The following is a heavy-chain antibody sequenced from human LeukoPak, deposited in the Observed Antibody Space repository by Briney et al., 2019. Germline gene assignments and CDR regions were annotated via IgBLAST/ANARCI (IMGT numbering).Heavy chain of an antibody. D-gene: IGHD4-11*01. V-gene: IGHV3-23*01. CDR3: ARVGLTTGDY. CDR2: ISSGGST. CDR1: GFTFNNYA. J-gene: IGHJ4*02. Sequence: GGSLRLSCAAAGFTFNNYAMSWVRQAPGKGLKWVSGISSGGSTYYADSVKGRFTISRDNAKNSLYLQMNSLRAEDTAVYYCARVGLTTGDYWGQGTLVTVSS.